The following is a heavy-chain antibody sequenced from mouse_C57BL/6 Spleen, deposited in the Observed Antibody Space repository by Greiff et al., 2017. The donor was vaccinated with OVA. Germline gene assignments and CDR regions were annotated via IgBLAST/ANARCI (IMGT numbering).Heavy chain of an antibody. CDR2: ISYSGST. CDR3: ARWLDYFDY. V-gene: IGHV3-1*01. CDR1: GYSITSGYD. J-gene: IGHJ2*01. Sequence: EVQLQQSGPGMVKPSQSLSLTCTVTGYSITSGYDWHWIRHFPGNKLEWMGYISYSGSTIYNPSLKSRISITHDTSKNHFFLKLNSVTTEDTATYYCARWLDYFDYWGQGTTLTVSS. D-gene: IGHD2-2*01.